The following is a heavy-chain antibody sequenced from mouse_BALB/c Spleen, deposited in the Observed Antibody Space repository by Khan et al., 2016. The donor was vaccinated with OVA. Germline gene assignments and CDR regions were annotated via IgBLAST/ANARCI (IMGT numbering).Heavy chain of an antibody. CDR1: GYSFTSYL. V-gene: IGHV1-5*01. CDR2: IFPGNSDT. Sequence: EVQLQQSGTVLARPGASVKMSCKASGYSFTSYLIHWVKQRPGQGLEWIGDIFPGNSDTSYNQKFKDKAKLTEDTSASTAYMELSNLPNEDSAFYYCTRGGYSSFAYWGQGTLVTVSA. CDR3: TRGGYSSFAY. J-gene: IGHJ3*01. D-gene: IGHD1-3*01.